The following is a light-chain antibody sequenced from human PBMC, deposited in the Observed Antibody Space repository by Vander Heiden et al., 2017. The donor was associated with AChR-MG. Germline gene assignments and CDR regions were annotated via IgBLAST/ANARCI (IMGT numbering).Light chain of an antibody. Sequence: DIVMTQSPLSLPVTPGEPASISCRSSQSPLHSNGFHYLDWYLQKPGQSPQLLIYLGSNRASGVPDRFSGSGSGTDFTLKISRVEAEDVGVYYCMQALQTPGFGPGTKVDIK. V-gene: IGKV2-28*01. CDR3: MQALQTPG. CDR2: LGS. J-gene: IGKJ3*01. CDR1: QSPLHSNGFHY.